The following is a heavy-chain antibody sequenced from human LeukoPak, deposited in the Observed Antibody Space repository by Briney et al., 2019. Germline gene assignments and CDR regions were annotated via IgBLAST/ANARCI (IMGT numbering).Heavy chain of an antibody. V-gene: IGHV3-30*02. J-gene: IGHJ4*02. CDR3: AKDRIVIVPAAAFDY. CDR1: GFTFSSYG. CDR2: IRYDGSNK. D-gene: IGHD2-2*01. Sequence: PGGSLRLSCAASGFTFSSYGIHWVRQAPGKGLEWVAFIRYDGSNKYYADSVKGRFTISRDNSKNTLYLQMNSLRTEDTAVYYCAKDRIVIVPAAAFDYWGQGTLVTVSS.